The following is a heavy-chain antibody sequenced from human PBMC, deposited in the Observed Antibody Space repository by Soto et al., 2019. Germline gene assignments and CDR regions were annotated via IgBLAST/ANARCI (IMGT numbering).Heavy chain of an antibody. CDR1: GFTSSDHN. CDR3: TRSASGTFDI. Sequence: EVQVVESGGGLVQPGGSLRLSCAASGFTSSDHNMDWVRQAPGKGLEWVGRTRSKANSYTTEYAASVRDRFTISTDDSKNSLYLRMNSLKTEDTAVYYCTRSASGTFDIWGQGTLVTVSS. J-gene: IGHJ3*02. CDR2: TRSKANSYTT. V-gene: IGHV3-72*01.